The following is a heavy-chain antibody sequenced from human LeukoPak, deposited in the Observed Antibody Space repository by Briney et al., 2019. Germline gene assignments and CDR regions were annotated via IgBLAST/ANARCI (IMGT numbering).Heavy chain of an antibody. D-gene: IGHD3-22*01. CDR1: GYTFTGYY. Sequence: ASVKVSCKASGYTFTGYYMHWVRQAPGQGLEWMGRINPNSGGTNYAQKFQGRVTMTRDPSISTAYMELSRLRCDDTAVYYCARDVYYYDSSGSDAFDIWGQGTMVTVSS. CDR3: ARDVYYYDSSGSDAFDI. V-gene: IGHV1-2*06. CDR2: INPNSGGT. J-gene: IGHJ3*02.